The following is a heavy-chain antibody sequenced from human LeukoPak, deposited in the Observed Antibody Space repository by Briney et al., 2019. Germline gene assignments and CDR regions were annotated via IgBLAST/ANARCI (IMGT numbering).Heavy chain of an antibody. V-gene: IGHV4-59*01. CDR2: IYYSGST. J-gene: IGHJ4*02. CDR1: GGYISSYY. CDR3: ASITMVRGVVSFDY. D-gene: IGHD3-10*01. Sequence: SETLSLTCTVSGGYISSYYWSWIRQPPGKGLEWIGYIYYSGSTNYNPSLKSRVTISVDTSKNQFSLKLSSVTAADTAVYYCASITMVRGVVSFDYWGQGTLVTVSS.